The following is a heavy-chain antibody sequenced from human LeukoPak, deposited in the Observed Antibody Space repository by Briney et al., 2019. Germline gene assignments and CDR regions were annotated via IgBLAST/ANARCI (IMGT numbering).Heavy chain of an antibody. D-gene: IGHD1-26*01. Sequence: SETLSLTCTVSGDSINSINYYWGWIRQPPGEGLEWIASTSSGGHTFYNPSLKSRVTISIDTSKNQFSLKLASVTAADTAIYYCARDQRSLYDFWGQGSLVTVSS. CDR1: GDSINSINYY. V-gene: IGHV4-39*07. J-gene: IGHJ4*02. CDR2: TSSGGHT. CDR3: ARDQRSLYDF.